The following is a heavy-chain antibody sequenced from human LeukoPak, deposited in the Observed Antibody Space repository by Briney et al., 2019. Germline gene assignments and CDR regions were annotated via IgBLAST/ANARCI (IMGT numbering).Heavy chain of an antibody. CDR2: ISNDGGNK. CDR3: AEPRVTSPCSYYFDS. V-gene: IGHV3-30*18. Sequence: GGSLRLSCAASGFTFRTYGMHWVRQVPGKGLEWVAVISNDGGNKFYADSVKGRFTISRDNSKNTLYLEMNSLRSDDTAVYSCAEPRVTSPCSYYFDSWGQGTLVTVSS. CDR1: GFTFRTYG. D-gene: IGHD2-2*01. J-gene: IGHJ4*02.